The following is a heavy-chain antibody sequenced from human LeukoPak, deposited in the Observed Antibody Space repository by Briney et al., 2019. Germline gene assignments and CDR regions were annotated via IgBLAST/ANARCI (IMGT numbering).Heavy chain of an antibody. CDR2: IYTSGST. Sequence: PSETLSLTCTVSGGSISSGSYYWSWIRQPAGKGLEWIGRIYTSGSTNYNPSLKSRVTISVDTSKNQFSLKLSSVTAADTAVYYCASLIAAAGIGGFAVDYWGQGTLVTVSS. D-gene: IGHD6-13*01. CDR1: GGSISSGSYY. V-gene: IGHV4-61*02. CDR3: ASLIAAAGIGGFAVDY. J-gene: IGHJ4*02.